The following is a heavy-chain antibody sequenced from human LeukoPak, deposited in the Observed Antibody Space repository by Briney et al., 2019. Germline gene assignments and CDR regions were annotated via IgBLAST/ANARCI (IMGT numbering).Heavy chain of an antibody. D-gene: IGHD3-3*01. V-gene: IGHV3-30*02. CDR3: ARAQSYDFWSGYYIAY. J-gene: IGHJ4*02. CDR2: IRYDGSNK. CDR1: GFTFSSYG. Sequence: PGGSLRLSCAASGFTFSSYGMHWVRQAPGKGLEGVAFIRYDGSNKYYADSVKGRFTISRDNSKNTLYLQMNSLRAEYTAVYYCARAQSYDFWSGYYIAYWGQGTLVTVSS.